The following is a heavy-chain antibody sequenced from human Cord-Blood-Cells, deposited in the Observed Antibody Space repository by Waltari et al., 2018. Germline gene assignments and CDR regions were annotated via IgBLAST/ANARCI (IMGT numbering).Heavy chain of an antibody. Sequence: EVQLLESGGGLVQPGGSLRLSCAASGFTFSSYAMSWVRQAPGKGLEWVSAISGSGGSTYYADSVKGRFTISRDNSKNTLYLQMNSLRAEDTAVYYCAKGFSEWDKSGYHSAFDIWGQGTMVTVSS. CDR1: GFTFSSYA. D-gene: IGHD5-12*01. J-gene: IGHJ3*02. CDR2: ISGSGGST. V-gene: IGHV3-23*01. CDR3: AKGFSEWDKSGYHSAFDI.